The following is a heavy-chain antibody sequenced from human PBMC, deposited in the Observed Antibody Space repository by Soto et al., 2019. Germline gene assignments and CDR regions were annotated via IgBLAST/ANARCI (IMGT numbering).Heavy chain of an antibody. CDR2: IYYSGST. V-gene: IGHV4-59*01. CDR1: GGSISSYY. D-gene: IGHD5-12*01. J-gene: IGHJ6*03. Sequence: SETLSLTCTVSGGSISSYYWSWIRQPPGKGLEWIGYIYYSGSTNYNPSLKSRVTISVDTSKNQFSLKLSSVTAADTAVYYCARVVATTPYYYYYYMDVWGKGTTVTAP. CDR3: ARVVATTPYYYYYYMDV.